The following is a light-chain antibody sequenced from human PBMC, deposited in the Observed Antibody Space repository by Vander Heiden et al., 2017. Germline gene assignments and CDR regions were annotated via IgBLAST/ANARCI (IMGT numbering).Light chain of an antibody. CDR1: QSVSSSY. J-gene: IGKJ2*03. CDR2: GAS. V-gene: IGKV3-20*01. Sequence: DIVLTPPPGTLSLSPGERATLSCRASQSVSSSYLVWYQQKPGQAPRLLIYGASTRATGIPDRFSGSGSGTDFTLTISRLEPEDFAVYYCQQYGSSSYSFGQGTKLEIK. CDR3: QQYGSSSYS.